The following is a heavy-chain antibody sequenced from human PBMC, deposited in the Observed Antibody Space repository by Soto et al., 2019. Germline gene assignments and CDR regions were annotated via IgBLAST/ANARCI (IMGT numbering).Heavy chain of an antibody. CDR3: ASSAYCGGDCYSINFGYYYYGMDV. CDR2: IIPIFGTA. D-gene: IGHD2-21*02. J-gene: IGHJ6*02. Sequence: VASVKVSCKASGGTFSSYVISWVRQAPGQGLEWMGGIIPIFGTANYAQKFQGRVTITADKSTSTAYMELSSLRSEDTAVYYCASSAYCGGDCYSINFGYYYYGMDVWGQGTTVTVSS. CDR1: GGTFSSYV. V-gene: IGHV1-69*06.